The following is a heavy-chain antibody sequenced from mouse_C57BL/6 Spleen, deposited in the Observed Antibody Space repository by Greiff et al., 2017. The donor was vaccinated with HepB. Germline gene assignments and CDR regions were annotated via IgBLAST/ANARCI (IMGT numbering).Heavy chain of an antibody. CDR1: GFSLTSYG. V-gene: IGHV2-6-1*01. CDR3: ARHEVTRGNYAMDY. Sequence: QVQLKESGPGLVAPSQSLSITCTVSGFSLTSYGVHWVRQPPGKGLEWLVVIWSDGSTTYNSALKSRLSISKDNSKSQVFLKRNSLQTDDTAMYYCARHEVTRGNYAMDYWGQGTSVTVSS. J-gene: IGHJ4*01. CDR2: IWSDGST. D-gene: IGHD2-3*01.